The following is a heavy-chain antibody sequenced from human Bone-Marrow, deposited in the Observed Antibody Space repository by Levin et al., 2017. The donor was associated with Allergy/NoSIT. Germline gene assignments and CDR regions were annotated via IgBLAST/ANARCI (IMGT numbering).Heavy chain of an antibody. Sequence: GGSLRLSCAASGFTFSHYAMHWVRQAPGKGLEWVAVISYDGNNAYYADSVQGRFTISKDSSNNTVSLHMDSLRPEDTAVYYCARDQRLYSKTWFPGCDIWGRGLLVTVSS. CDR2: ISYDGNNA. CDR1: GFTFSHYA. D-gene: IGHD4-11*01. J-gene: IGHJ4*02. V-gene: IGHV3-30*04. CDR3: ARDQRLYSKTWFPGCDI.